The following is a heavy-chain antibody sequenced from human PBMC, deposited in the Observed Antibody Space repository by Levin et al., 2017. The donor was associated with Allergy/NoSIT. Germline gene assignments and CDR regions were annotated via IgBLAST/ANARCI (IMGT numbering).Heavy chain of an antibody. J-gene: IGHJ3*02. D-gene: IGHD5-12*01. Sequence: GGSLRLSCAAAGFTFRDYWMTWVRQTPGRGLEWVANIDQDGSQKYYVDSVKGRFTISRDNAKNSVDLQMNYLRDDDTAVYYCARNLRGSSAYDAFDIWGHGTIVTFSS. CDR3: ARNLRGSSAYDAFDI. CDR1: GFTFRDYW. V-gene: IGHV3-7*03. CDR2: IDQDGSQK.